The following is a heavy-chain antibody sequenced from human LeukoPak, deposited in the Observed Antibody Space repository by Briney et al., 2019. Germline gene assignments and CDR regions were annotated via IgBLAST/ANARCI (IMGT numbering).Heavy chain of an antibody. D-gene: IGHD2-21*01. Sequence: SETLSLTCTVSGGSISSSSYYWGWIRQPPGKGLEWIGSIYYSGSTYYNPSLKSRVTISVDTSKNQFSLKLNSVTAADTAVYYCARVKVVSYYFDYWGQGTLVTVSS. CDR2: IYYSGST. J-gene: IGHJ4*02. CDR3: ARVKVVSYYFDY. CDR1: GGSISSSSYY. V-gene: IGHV4-39*07.